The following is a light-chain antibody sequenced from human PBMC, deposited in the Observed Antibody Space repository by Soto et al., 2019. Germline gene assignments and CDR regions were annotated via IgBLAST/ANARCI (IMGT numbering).Light chain of an antibody. CDR1: SSDVRGYNY. V-gene: IGLV2-14*01. J-gene: IGLJ1*01. CDR2: GVG. CDR3: SSYTSSSTRV. Sequence: QSALTQPASVSGSPGQSITISCTGTSSDVRGYNYVSWYQQHPGRAPKLMIYGVGNRPSGVSNRFSRSKSGNTASLTISGLQAEDEADYYCSSYTSSSTRVFGSGTKLTVL.